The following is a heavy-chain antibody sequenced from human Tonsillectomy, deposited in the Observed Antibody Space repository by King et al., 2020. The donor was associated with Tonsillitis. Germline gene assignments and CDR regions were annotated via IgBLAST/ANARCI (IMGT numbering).Heavy chain of an antibody. J-gene: IGHJ4*02. CDR3: AKGHDFWSGYYALGY. D-gene: IGHD3-3*01. CDR1: GFTFRSYA. CDR2: ISGGDGST. Sequence: QLVQSGGGLVQPGGSLRLSCAASGFTFRSYAMSWVRQAPGKGLEWVSTISGGDGSTYYADSVKGRFTISRDNSKNTLYLQMNSLRAEDTAVYYCAKGHDFWSGYYALGYWGQGTLVTVSS. V-gene: IGHV3-23*04.